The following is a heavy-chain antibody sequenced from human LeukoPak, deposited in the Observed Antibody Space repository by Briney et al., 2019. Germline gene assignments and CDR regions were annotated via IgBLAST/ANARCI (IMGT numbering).Heavy chain of an antibody. CDR3: HVDTATQFDY. D-gene: IGHD5-18*01. V-gene: IGHV3-30-3*01. Sequence: GGSLRLSCAASGFTFNSYAMHWVRQAPGKGLEWVAVISYDGSNKYYADSVKGRFTISRDNSKNTLYLQMNSLRAEDTAVYYCHVDTATQFDYWGQGTLVTVSS. J-gene: IGHJ4*02. CDR1: GFTFNSYA. CDR2: ISYDGSNK.